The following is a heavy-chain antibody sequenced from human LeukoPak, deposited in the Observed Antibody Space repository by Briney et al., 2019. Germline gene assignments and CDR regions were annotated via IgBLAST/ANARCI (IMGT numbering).Heavy chain of an antibody. Sequence: SETLSLTCTVSGGSISGYYGSWIRQPPGKGLEWIGYIYYSGTTSYNPSLRSRVTMSVDTSKNQFSLRLSSVTAADTAVYYCARMGAIAGASANPDHWGQGTLVTVSS. J-gene: IGHJ4*02. CDR3: ARMGAIAGASANPDH. V-gene: IGHV4-59*01. CDR1: GGSISGYY. D-gene: IGHD4/OR15-4a*01. CDR2: IYYSGTT.